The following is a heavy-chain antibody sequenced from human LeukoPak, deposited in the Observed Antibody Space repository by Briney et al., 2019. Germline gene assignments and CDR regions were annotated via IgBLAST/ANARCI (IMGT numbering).Heavy chain of an antibody. V-gene: IGHV4-39*01. D-gene: IGHD6-19*01. J-gene: IGHJ6*03. CDR1: GGSMNSNNYY. CDR3: ARLTSGWFIYYMDV. CDR2: IYYSGST. Sequence: PSETLSLTCTVSGGSMNSNNYYWGWIRQPPGKGLEWIGSIYYSGSTYYNPSLKSRVTISVDTSKNQFSLKLSSVTAADTAVYYCARLTSGWFIYYMDVWGKGTTVTISS.